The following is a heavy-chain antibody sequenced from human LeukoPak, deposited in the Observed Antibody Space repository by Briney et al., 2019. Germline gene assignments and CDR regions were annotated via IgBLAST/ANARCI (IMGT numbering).Heavy chain of an antibody. CDR1: GFTFSNYW. V-gene: IGHV3-30*18. Sequence: GGSLRLSCVASGFTFSNYWMSWVRQAPGKGLEWVAVISYDGSNKYYADSVKGRFTISRDNSKNTLYLQMNSLRAEDTAVYYCAKLQTSSFDYWGQGTLVTVSS. CDR3: AKLQTSSFDY. J-gene: IGHJ4*02. CDR2: ISYDGSNK.